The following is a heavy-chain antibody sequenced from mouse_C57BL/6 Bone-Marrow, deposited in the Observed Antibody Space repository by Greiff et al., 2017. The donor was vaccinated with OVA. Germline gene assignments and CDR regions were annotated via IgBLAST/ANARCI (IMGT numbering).Heavy chain of an antibody. CDR1: GYTFTSYG. J-gene: IGHJ2*01. Sequence: VQVVESGAELARPGASVKLSCKASGYTFTSYGISWVKQRTGQGLEWIGEIYPRSGNTYYNEKFKGKATLTADKSSSTAYMELRSLTSEDSAVYFCARRGWLLSDYWGQGTTLTVSS. V-gene: IGHV1-81*01. CDR3: ARRGWLLSDY. D-gene: IGHD2-3*01. CDR2: IYPRSGNT.